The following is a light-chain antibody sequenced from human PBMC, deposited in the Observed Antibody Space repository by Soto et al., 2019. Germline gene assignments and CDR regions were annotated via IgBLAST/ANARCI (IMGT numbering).Light chain of an antibody. CDR1: TSNIGNNY. Sequence: QSVLTQTPSVSAAPGQKVTISCSGSTSNIGNNYVSWYQQLPGTAPKLLIYDNDKRPAGIPDRFSASKFGTSATLTITGLQTGDEADYYCGTWDTTLVVVFGGGTKLTVL. CDR3: GTWDTTLVVV. J-gene: IGLJ2*01. V-gene: IGLV1-51*01. CDR2: DND.